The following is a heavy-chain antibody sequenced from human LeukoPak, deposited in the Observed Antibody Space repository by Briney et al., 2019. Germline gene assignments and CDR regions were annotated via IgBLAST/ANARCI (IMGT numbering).Heavy chain of an antibody. Sequence: PGGSLRLSCAASGFTFSSYAMSWVRQAPGKGLEWVSAIRGGGGSTYYAGSVKGRFTISRDNSKNTLYLQMNSLRAEDTAVYYCAKDGYRGIAVALIYFDYWGQGTLVTVSS. CDR3: AKDGYRGIAVALIYFDY. D-gene: IGHD6-19*01. V-gene: IGHV3-23*01. J-gene: IGHJ4*02. CDR2: IRGGGGST. CDR1: GFTFSSYA.